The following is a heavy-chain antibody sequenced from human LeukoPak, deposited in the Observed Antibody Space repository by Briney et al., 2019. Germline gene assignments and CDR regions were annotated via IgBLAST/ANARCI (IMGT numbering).Heavy chain of an antibody. Sequence: PSETLSLTCTVSGGSISSYYWSWIRQPPGKGLEWIGYIYYSGSTNYNPSLKSRVTISVDTSKNQFSLKLSSVTAADTAVYYCARGWYSSGLTLDVWGKGTTVIVSS. CDR1: GGSISSYY. CDR2: IYYSGST. J-gene: IGHJ6*04. CDR3: ARGWYSSGLTLDV. V-gene: IGHV4-59*01. D-gene: IGHD6-19*01.